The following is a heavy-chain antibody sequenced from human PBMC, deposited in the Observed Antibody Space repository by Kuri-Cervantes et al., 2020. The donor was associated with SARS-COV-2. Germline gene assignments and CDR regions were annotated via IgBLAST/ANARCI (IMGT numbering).Heavy chain of an antibody. J-gene: IGHJ5*02. CDR2: INPNSGGT. CDR1: GYTFTGYY. Sequence: ASVKVSSKASGYTFTGYYMHWVRQAPGQGLVWMGWINPNSGGTNYAQKFQGRVTMTRDTSISTAYMELSRLRSDDTAVYYCARGRQVRLRFLEWLFEWFDPWGQGTLVTVSS. V-gene: IGHV1-2*02. D-gene: IGHD3-3*01. CDR3: ARGRQVRLRFLEWLFEWFDP.